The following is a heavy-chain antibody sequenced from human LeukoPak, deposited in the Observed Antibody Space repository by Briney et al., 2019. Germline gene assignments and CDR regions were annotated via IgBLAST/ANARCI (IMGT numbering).Heavy chain of an antibody. J-gene: IGHJ6*03. CDR3: ARAGSSSWSALHYYYYMDV. CDR2: IYTSGST. CDR1: GGSISSYY. V-gene: IGHV4-4*07. D-gene: IGHD6-13*01. Sequence: PSETLSLTCTVSGGSISSYYWSWIRQPAGKGLEWIGRIYTSGSTNYNPSLKSRVTMSVDTSKNQFSLKLSSVTAADTAVYYCARAGSSSWSALHYYYYMDVWGKGTTVTISS.